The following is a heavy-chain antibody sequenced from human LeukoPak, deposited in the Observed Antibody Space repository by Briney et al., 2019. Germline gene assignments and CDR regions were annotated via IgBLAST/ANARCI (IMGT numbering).Heavy chain of an antibody. D-gene: IGHD3-10*01. Sequence: GGSLRLSCAASGFTFSSYSMNWVRQAPGKGLEWVSYISSRSSAIYYADSVKGRFTISRDNAKNSLYLQMNSLRAEDTAVYYCARDGYYYGSGSYYKVDFDYWGQGTLVTVSS. J-gene: IGHJ4*02. V-gene: IGHV3-48*01. CDR1: GFTFSSYS. CDR3: ARDGYYYGSGSYYKVDFDY. CDR2: ISSRSSAI.